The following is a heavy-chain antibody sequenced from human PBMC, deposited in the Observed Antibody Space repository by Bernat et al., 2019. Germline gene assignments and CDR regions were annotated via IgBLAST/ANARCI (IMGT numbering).Heavy chain of an antibody. Sequence: QVQLVESGGGVVQPGRSLRLSCAASGFTFSSYAMHWVRQAPGKGLEWVAVISYDGSNKYYADSVKGRFTISRDNSKNTLYLQMNSLRAEDTAVYYCTTHKYSYGYHWGQGTLVTVSS. V-gene: IGHV3-30-3*01. CDR1: GFTFSSYA. CDR2: ISYDGSNK. D-gene: IGHD5-18*01. CDR3: TTHKYSYGYH. J-gene: IGHJ5*02.